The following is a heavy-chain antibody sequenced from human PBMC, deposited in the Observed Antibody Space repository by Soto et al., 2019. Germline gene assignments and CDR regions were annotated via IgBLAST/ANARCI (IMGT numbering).Heavy chain of an antibody. CDR2: ISSSSSYT. J-gene: IGHJ6*02. CDR3: ARDGSGRYADPEYYYGMDV. D-gene: IGHD6-19*01. Sequence: GGSLRLSCAASGFTFSDYYMSWIRQAPGKGLEWVSYISSSSSYTNYADSVKGRFTISRDNAKNSLYLQMTSLGAEDTAVYYCARDGSGRYADPEYYYGMDVWGQGTTVTVSS. CDR1: GFTFSDYY. V-gene: IGHV3-11*05.